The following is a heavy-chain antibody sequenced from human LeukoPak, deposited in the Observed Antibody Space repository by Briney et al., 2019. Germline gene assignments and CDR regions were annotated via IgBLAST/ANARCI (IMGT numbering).Heavy chain of an antibody. D-gene: IGHD6-13*01. J-gene: IGHJ5*02. CDR1: GGSISSNY. CDR2: IYRGGTI. Sequence: PSETLSLTCTVSGGSISSNYWSWFRRPPGKGLEWIGYIYRGGTINYNPSVKSRVTMSLDTSKNQISLMLNSVTAADTAIYYCARHWLEAAKTYSYWFDHWGQGTLVTVSS. V-gene: IGHV4-4*09. CDR3: ARHWLEAAKTYSYWFDH.